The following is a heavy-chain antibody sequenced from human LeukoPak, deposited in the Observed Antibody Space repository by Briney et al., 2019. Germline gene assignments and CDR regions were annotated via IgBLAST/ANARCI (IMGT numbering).Heavy chain of an antibody. CDR2: IKEDGSEK. CDR1: GFSYYTSW. J-gene: IGHJ4*02. V-gene: IGHV3-7*01. Sequence: GGSLRLSCAASGFSYYTSWMSWVRQAPGKGLEWVANIKEDGSEKYYVDSVKGRFTISRDNAKNSLYLQMDRLRAEDTAVYYCARYSGTFRRFDYWGQGSLITVSS. CDR3: ARYSGTFRRFDY. D-gene: IGHD1-26*01.